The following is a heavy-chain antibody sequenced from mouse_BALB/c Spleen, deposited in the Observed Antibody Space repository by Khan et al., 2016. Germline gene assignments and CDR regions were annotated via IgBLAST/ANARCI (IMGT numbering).Heavy chain of an antibody. CDR3: ATWDYYGSAFAY. CDR1: GDSITSGH. J-gene: IGHJ3*01. D-gene: IGHD1-2*01. CDR2: ISHSGDS. V-gene: IGHV3-8*02. Sequence: EVQLQESGPSLAKPSQTLPLTCSVTGDSITSGHWNWIRKFPGNKFDFMGYISHSGDSYYNPSLKSRISITRDTSKNQYYLQLNSVTTEDTATYYGATWDYYGSAFAYWGPGTLVTVSA.